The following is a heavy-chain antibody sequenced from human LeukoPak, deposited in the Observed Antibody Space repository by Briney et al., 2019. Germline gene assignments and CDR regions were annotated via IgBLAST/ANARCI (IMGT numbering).Heavy chain of an antibody. CDR3: ARAAKGIFGVVNY. V-gene: IGHV1-8*03. J-gene: IGHJ4*02. D-gene: IGHD3-3*01. CDR2: MNPNSGNT. Sequence: ASVKVSCKASGYTFTGYDINWVRQATGQGLEWMGWMNPNSGNTGYAQKFQGRVTITRNTSINTVYMELSSLRFEDTAVYYCARAAKGIFGVVNYWGQGTLVTVSS. CDR1: GYTFTGYD.